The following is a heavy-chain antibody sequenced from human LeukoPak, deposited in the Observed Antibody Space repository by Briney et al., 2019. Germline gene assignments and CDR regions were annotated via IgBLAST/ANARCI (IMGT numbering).Heavy chain of an antibody. CDR3: AGPLKSIAARYFDL. CDR1: GGTFSSYA. D-gene: IGHD6-6*01. Sequence: SVKVSCKASGGTFSSYAISWVRQAPGQGLEWMGRVIPILGIINYAQKFQGRVTITADKSTSTAYMELSSLRSEDTAVYYCAGPLKSIAARYFDLWGRGTLVTVSS. J-gene: IGHJ2*01. CDR2: VIPILGII. V-gene: IGHV1-69*04.